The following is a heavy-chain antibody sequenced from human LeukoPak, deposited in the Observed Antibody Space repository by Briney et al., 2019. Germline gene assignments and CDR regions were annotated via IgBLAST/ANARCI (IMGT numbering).Heavy chain of an antibody. V-gene: IGHV4-31*03. CDR1: GGSISSGVYC. CDR3: ARDYYGSGSYQYYYYMDV. CDR2: ICSSGSA. D-gene: IGHD3-10*01. Sequence: SETLSLTCTVSGGSISSGVYCWSWIRQRPGEGLQWIGYICSSGSAYYNPSLKSRVTMSIDTSNNQFSLKLNSVTAADTAVYYCARDYYGSGSYQYYYYMDVWGKGTTVTVSS. J-gene: IGHJ6*03.